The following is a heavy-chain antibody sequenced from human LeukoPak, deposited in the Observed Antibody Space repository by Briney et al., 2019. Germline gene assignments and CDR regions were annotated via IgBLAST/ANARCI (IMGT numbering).Heavy chain of an antibody. CDR3: ARANSDCSGGSCYSSFDY. CDR1: GYTFTGYY. J-gene: IGHJ4*02. Sequence: ASVTVSCKASGYTFTGYYMHWVRQAPGQGLEWMGWIYPNSGGANYAQKFQGRVTVTRDTSISTAYMELSRLRSDDTAVYYCARANSDCSGGSCYSSFDYWGQGTLVTVSS. V-gene: IGHV1-2*02. CDR2: IYPNSGGA. D-gene: IGHD2-15*01.